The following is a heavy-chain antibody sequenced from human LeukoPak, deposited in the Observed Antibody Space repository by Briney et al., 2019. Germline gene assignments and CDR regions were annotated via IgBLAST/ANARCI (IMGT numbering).Heavy chain of an antibody. CDR2: INPNSGGT. J-gene: IGHJ4*02. CDR1: GGTFSSYT. D-gene: IGHD3-9*01. V-gene: IGHV1-2*02. Sequence: ASVKVSCKASGGTFSSYTISWVRQAPGQGLEWMGWINPNSGGTNYAQKFQGRVTMTRDTSISTAYMELSRLRSDDTAVYYCARDRGELLRYFDWLPINYFDYWGQGTLVTVSS. CDR3: ARDRGELLRYFDWLPINYFDY.